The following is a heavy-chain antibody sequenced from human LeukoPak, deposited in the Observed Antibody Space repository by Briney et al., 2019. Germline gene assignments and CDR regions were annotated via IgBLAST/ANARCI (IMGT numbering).Heavy chain of an antibody. J-gene: IGHJ5*02. V-gene: IGHV4-59*01. CDR3: ARIKRYSGSYSWYDP. CDR2: IYYSGST. Sequence: SETLSLTCTVSGGSISSYYWSWIRQPPGKGLEWIGYIYYSGSTNYNPSLKSRVTISVDTSKNQFSLKLGSVTAADTAVYYCARIKRYSGSYSWYDPWGQGTLVTVSS. CDR1: GGSISSYY. D-gene: IGHD1-26*01.